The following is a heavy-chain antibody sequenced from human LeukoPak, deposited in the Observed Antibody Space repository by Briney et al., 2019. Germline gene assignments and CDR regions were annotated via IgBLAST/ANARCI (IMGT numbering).Heavy chain of an antibody. D-gene: IGHD3-10*01. J-gene: IGHJ5*02. V-gene: IGHV3-7*01. CDR1: GFTFSSYW. CDR3: ARETLLWFGELYDVWFDP. Sequence: GGSLRLSCAASGFTFSSYWMSWVRQAPGKGLEWVANIKQDGSEKYYVDSVKGRFTISRDNSKNTLYLQMNSLRAEDTAVYYCARETLLWFGELYDVWFDPWGQGTLVTVSS. CDR2: IKQDGSEK.